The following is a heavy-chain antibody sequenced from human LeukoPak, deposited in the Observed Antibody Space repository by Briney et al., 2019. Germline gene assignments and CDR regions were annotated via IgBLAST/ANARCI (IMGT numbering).Heavy chain of an antibody. CDR3: ARHTHYYDSSGYSGYFDL. J-gene: IGHJ2*01. V-gene: IGHV4-34*01. CDR1: GGSFSGYY. Sequence: PSETLSLTCAVYGGSFSGYYWSWIRQPPGKGLEWIGEINHSGSTNYNPSLKSRVTISVDTSKNQFSLKLSSVTAADTAVYYCARHTHYYDSSGYSGYFDLWGRGTLVTVSS. CDR2: INHSGST. D-gene: IGHD3-22*01.